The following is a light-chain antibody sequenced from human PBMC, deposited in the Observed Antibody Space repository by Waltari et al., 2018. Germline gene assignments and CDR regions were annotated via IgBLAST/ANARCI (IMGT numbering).Light chain of an antibody. CDR1: QSVFYQSDNKNY. V-gene: IGKV4-1*01. J-gene: IGKJ1*01. CDR3: QQYYRSRT. Sequence: DIVMTQSPDSLAVSLGERATIDCKSSQSVFYQSDNKNYLAWYQPKPGQPPKLLFYWASTRESGVPDRFSASGSGTDFTLTINNLQAEDVAVYYCQQYYRSRTFGQGTKVEIK. CDR2: WAS.